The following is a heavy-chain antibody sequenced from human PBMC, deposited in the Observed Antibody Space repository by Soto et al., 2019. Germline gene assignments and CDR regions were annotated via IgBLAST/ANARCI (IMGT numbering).Heavy chain of an antibody. J-gene: IGHJ4*02. V-gene: IGHV1-69*13. CDR3: ARVSRVNYYDSSGYSPTPFDY. Sequence: ASVKVSCKASGGTFSSYAISWVRQAPGQGLEWMGGIIPIFGTANYAQKFQGRVTITADESTSTAYMELSSLRSEDTAVYYCARVSRVNYYDSSGYSPTPFDYWGQGTLVTVSS. CDR1: GGTFSSYA. CDR2: IIPIFGTA. D-gene: IGHD3-22*01.